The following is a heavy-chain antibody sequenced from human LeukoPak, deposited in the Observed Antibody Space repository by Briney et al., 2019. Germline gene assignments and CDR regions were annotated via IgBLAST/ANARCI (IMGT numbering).Heavy chain of an antibody. CDR1: GFTFSSYD. Sequence: GGSLRLSCAASGFTFSSYDMHWVRQATGKGLEWVSVIGTAGDTYYPGSVKGRFTISRENAKNSLYLQMNSLRAEDTAVYYCANLQPTYYYDYWGQGTLVTVSS. V-gene: IGHV3-13*01. CDR2: IGTAGDT. CDR3: ANLQPTYYYDY. D-gene: IGHD1-1*01. J-gene: IGHJ4*02.